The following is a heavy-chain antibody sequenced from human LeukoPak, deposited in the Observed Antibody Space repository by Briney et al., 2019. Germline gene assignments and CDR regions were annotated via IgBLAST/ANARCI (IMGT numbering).Heavy chain of an antibody. CDR3: ARAGEVVAPFDY. CDR1: GGSISSSSYY. J-gene: IGHJ4*02. V-gene: IGHV4-39*07. D-gene: IGHD2-15*01. Sequence: SETLSLTCTVSGGSISSSSYYWGWIRQPPGKGLEWIGSIYYSGSTYYNPSLKSRVTISVDTSKNQFSLKLSSVTAADTAVYYCARAGEVVAPFDYWGQGTLVTVSS. CDR2: IYYSGST.